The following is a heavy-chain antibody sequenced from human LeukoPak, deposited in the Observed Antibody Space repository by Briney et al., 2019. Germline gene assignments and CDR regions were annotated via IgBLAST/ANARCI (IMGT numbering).Heavy chain of an antibody. CDR2: ISSTSRYT. D-gene: IGHD4-17*01. CDR3: ARVGDYTDYAPDY. Sequence: GGSLRLSCAASGITFSSHSLDWVRQAPGKGLEWVSSISSTSRYTYYADSLKGRFTISRDNARNSLYLQMDSLRAEDTAIYYCARVGDYTDYAPDYSGLGTLVTVSP. V-gene: IGHV3-21*06. J-gene: IGHJ4*03. CDR1: GITFSSHS.